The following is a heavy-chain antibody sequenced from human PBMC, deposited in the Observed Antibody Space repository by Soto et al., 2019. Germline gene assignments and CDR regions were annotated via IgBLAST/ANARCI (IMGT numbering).Heavy chain of an antibody. CDR1: GYTFTSYG. CDR3: ARVTDNSIVLMVYAIDRGWFDP. V-gene: IGHV1-18*01. Sequence: QVQLVQSGAEVKKPGASVKVSCKASGYTFTSYGISWVRQAPGQGLEWMGWISAYNGNTNYAQKLQGRVTMTTDTSTSTAYMELRSLRSDDTAVYYCARVTDNSIVLMVYAIDRGWFDPWGQGTLVTVSS. CDR2: ISAYNGNT. J-gene: IGHJ5*02. D-gene: IGHD2-8*01.